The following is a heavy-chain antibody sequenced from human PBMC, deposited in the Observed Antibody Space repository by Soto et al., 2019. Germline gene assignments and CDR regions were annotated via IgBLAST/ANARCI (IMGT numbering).Heavy chain of an antibody. CDR3: ARGRSPIVVITSYYFDY. V-gene: IGHV4-34*01. J-gene: IGHJ4*02. CDR2: INHSGST. Sequence: SETLSLTCAFYCGSFIGYYWSWIRQPPGKGLEWIGEINHSGSTNYNPSLKSRVTISVDTSKNQFSLKLSSVTAADTAVYYCARGRSPIVVITSYYFDYWGQGTLVTVSS. CDR1: CGSFIGYY. D-gene: IGHD3-22*01.